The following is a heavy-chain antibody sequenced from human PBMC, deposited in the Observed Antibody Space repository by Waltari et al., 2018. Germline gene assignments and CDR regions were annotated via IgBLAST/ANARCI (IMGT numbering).Heavy chain of an antibody. CDR3: AKDYPDQIDY. V-gene: IGHV3-30*02. Sequence: QVQLVESGGGVVQPGGSLRLSCAASGFTFSSYGMHWVRQAPGKGLEWVAFIRYDGINKYYAGSVKGRFTISRDNSKNTLYLQMRSLRAEDTGVYYCAKDYPDQIDYWGQGTLVTVSS. J-gene: IGHJ4*02. CDR2: IRYDGINK. CDR1: GFTFSSYG. D-gene: IGHD3-16*02.